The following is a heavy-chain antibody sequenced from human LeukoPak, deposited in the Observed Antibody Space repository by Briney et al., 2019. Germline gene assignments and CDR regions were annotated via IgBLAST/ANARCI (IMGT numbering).Heavy chain of an antibody. Sequence: ASVKVSCKASGYTFTNYAINWVRQATGQGLEWMGWMNPNSGNTGYARKFQGRVTITRNTSISTAYMELSSLRSEDTAVYYCARGRYSYGYNWFDPWGQGTLVTVSS. CDR2: MNPNSGNT. D-gene: IGHD5-18*01. J-gene: IGHJ5*02. CDR3: ARGRYSYGYNWFDP. V-gene: IGHV1-8*03. CDR1: GYTFTNYA.